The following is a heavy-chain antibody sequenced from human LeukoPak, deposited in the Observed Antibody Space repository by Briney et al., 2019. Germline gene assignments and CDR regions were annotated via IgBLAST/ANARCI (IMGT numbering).Heavy chain of an antibody. CDR2: IYYSGST. D-gene: IGHD1-26*01. CDR1: GGSISSYY. V-gene: IGHV4-59*01. Sequence: SETLSLTCTVSGGSISSYYWSWIRQPPGKGLEWIGYIYYSGSTNYNPSLKSRVTISVDTSKNQFSLKLSSVTAADTAVYYCARDGGSYYRAFDIWGQGTMVTVSS. J-gene: IGHJ3*02. CDR3: ARDGGSYYRAFDI.